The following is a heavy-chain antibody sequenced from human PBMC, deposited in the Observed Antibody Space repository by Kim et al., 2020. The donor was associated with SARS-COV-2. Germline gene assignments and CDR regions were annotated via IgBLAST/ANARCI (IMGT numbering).Heavy chain of an antibody. V-gene: IGHV3-30*04. CDR1: GFTFSSYA. Sequence: GGSLRLSCAASGFTFSSYAMHWVRQAPGKGLEWVAVISYDGSNKYYADSVKGRFTISRDNSKNTLYLQMNSLRAEDTAVYYCARDRKSDCGGDCSGWFDP. CDR3: ARDRKSDCGGDCSGWFDP. D-gene: IGHD2-21*02. CDR2: ISYDGSNK. J-gene: IGHJ5*02.